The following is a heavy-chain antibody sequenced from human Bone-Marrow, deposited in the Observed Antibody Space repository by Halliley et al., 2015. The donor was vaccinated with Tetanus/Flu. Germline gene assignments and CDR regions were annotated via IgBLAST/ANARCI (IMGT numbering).Heavy chain of an antibody. V-gene: IGHV4-34*01. J-gene: IGHJ4*02. Sequence: TLSLTCAVYGGSFKDYYWIWIRQTPGKGLEWVGEINHRGSTNYRSSLKSRLTISLDTSKNQFSLKLTSMTAADTAMYYCARGPNKWGFLGPESGWYLAYWGQGSLVTNSS. D-gene: IGHD1-26*01. CDR2: INHRGST. CDR1: GGSFKDYY. CDR3: ARGPNKWGFLGPESGWYLAY.